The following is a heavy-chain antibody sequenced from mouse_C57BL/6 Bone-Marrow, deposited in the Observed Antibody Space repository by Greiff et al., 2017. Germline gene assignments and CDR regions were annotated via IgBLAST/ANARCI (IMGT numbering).Heavy chain of an antibody. CDR3: ARLGTARVYFDY. D-gene: IGHD3-1*01. CDR2: INSDGGRT. CDR1: EYEFPSHD. Sequence: EVQRVESGGGLVQPGESLKLSCESNEYEFPSHDMSWVRKTPEKRLELVAAINSDGGRTYYPDTMEGRFIIARDNTKKTLYLQMSSLRSEDTALYYCARLGTARVYFDYWGQGTTLTVSS. V-gene: IGHV5-2*01. J-gene: IGHJ2*01.